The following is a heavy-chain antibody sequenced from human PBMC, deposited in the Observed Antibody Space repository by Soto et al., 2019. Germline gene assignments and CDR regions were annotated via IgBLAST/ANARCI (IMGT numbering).Heavy chain of an antibody. V-gene: IGHV3-48*03. CDR1: GFTFSSYE. CDR3: ASFGGCDAFDI. D-gene: IGHD3-10*01. J-gene: IGHJ3*02. Sequence: GGSLRISCAASGFTFSSYEMNWVRQATGKGLARVSYISSSGSTIYYADSVKGPFTISRDNAKNSLYLQMNSLRAEDTAVYYCASFGGCDAFDIWGQGTMVTVS. CDR2: ISSSGSTI.